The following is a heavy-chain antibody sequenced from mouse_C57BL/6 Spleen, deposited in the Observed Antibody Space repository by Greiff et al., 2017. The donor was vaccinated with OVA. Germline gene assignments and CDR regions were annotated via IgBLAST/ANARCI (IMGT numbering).Heavy chain of an antibody. Sequence: EVKLEESGGGLVKPGGSLKLSCAASGFTFSDYGMHWVRQAPEKGLEWVAYISSGSSTIYYADTVKGRFTISRDNAKNTLFLQMTSLRSEDTAMYYCARTYYGSSYAMDYWGQGTSVTVSS. CDR3: ARTYYGSSYAMDY. D-gene: IGHD1-1*01. CDR1: GFTFSDYG. CDR2: ISSGSSTI. J-gene: IGHJ4*01. V-gene: IGHV5-17*01.